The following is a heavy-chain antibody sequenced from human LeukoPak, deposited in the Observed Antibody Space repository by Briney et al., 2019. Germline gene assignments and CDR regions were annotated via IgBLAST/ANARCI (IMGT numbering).Heavy chain of an antibody. CDR2: ISAYNGNT. D-gene: IGHD6-13*01. Sequence: GASVKVSCKASGYTFTSYGISWVRQAPGQGPEWMGWISAYNGNTNYAQKLQGRVTMTTDTSTSTAYMELRSLRSDDTAVYYCARAPAGYSSSWYIYWGQGTLVTVSS. V-gene: IGHV1-18*01. CDR3: ARAPAGYSSSWYIY. J-gene: IGHJ4*02. CDR1: GYTFTSYG.